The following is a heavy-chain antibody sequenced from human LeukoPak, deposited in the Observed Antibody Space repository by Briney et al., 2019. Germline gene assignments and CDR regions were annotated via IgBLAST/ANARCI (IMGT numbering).Heavy chain of an antibody. Sequence: GASVKVSCKASGGTFSSYAISWVRQAPGQGLEWMGGIIPIFGTANYAQKFQGRVTITAAKSTSTAYMERSSLRPEDTAVYYCARAPADYGDPHFDYWGQGTLVTVSS. V-gene: IGHV1-69*06. CDR2: IIPIFGTA. D-gene: IGHD4-17*01. CDR1: GGTFSSYA. J-gene: IGHJ4*02. CDR3: ARAPADYGDPHFDY.